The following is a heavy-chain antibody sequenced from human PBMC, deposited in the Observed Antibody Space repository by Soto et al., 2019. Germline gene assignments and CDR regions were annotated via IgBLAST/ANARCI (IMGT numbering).Heavy chain of an antibody. CDR3: ATLNSFGSDY. CDR2: IYTDGSGP. CDR1: GFSFSSFW. V-gene: IGHV3-74*03. D-gene: IGHD5-18*01. Sequence: PGGSLRLSCAAAGFSFSSFWMHWVRQAPGKGLEWVSRIYTDGSGPMYADSVKGRFTISRDNAKSTLYLQMHSLRAEDTAVYYCATLNSFGSDYWGQGTLVTVSS. J-gene: IGHJ4*02.